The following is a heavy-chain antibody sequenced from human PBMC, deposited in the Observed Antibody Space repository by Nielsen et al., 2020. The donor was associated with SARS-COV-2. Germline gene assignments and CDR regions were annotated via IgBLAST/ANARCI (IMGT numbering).Heavy chain of an antibody. CDR2: IRSKANIYAT. CDR3: ARESVTGTDAFDI. Sequence: GSLRLSCAASGFTFSGSSMHWVRQASEKGLEWIGRIRSKANIYATAYGASVKGRFTISRDDSKNTAYLQMNSLRTEDTAVYYCARESVTGTDAFDIWGQGTVVTVSS. D-gene: IGHD6-19*01. CDR1: GFTFSGSS. J-gene: IGHJ3*02. V-gene: IGHV3-73*01.